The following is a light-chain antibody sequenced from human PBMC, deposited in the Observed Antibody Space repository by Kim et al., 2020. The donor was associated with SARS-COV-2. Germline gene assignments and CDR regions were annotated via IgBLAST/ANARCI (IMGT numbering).Light chain of an antibody. CDR2: AAS. Sequence: AIRMTQSPSSFSASTGDRVTITCRASQGISSYLAWYQQKPGKAPKLLIYAASTLQSGVPSRFSGSGSGTDFTFTISCLQSEDIATYYCQQYDSYPLTFGGGTKVDIK. V-gene: IGKV1-8*01. CDR3: QQYDSYPLT. J-gene: IGKJ4*01. CDR1: QGISSY.